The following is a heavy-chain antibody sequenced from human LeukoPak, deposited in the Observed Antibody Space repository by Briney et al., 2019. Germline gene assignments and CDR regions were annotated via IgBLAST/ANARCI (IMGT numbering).Heavy chain of an antibody. CDR1: GYSFTSHY. J-gene: IGHJ5*02. CDR2: INPRGTST. CDR3: ARDYSMHERGWWFDP. Sequence: GASEKVSCKASGYSFTSHYMHWVRQAPGQELEWMGLINPRGTSTIYAEKFQGRIIMTRDMSTTTDYMELSSLKSDDTAVYYCARDYSMHERGWWFDPWGQGTLVTVSS. D-gene: IGHD1-1*01. V-gene: IGHV1-46*01.